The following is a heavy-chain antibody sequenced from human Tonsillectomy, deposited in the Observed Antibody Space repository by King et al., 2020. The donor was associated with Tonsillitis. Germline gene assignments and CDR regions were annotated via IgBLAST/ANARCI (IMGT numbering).Heavy chain of an antibody. Sequence: QLVQSGPEVKKPGASVRVSRKASGYIFSKFGITWVRQAPGQGLEWVGWVSGYNGDTKYAQSFQGRVTMTTDTSTTTAYMDLSSLRTDDTAVYYCAKDKPTAMVALDYWGQGTLVTVSS. D-gene: IGHD5-18*01. CDR1: GYIFSKFG. J-gene: IGHJ4*02. V-gene: IGHV1-18*01. CDR3: AKDKPTAMVALDY. CDR2: VSGYNGDT.